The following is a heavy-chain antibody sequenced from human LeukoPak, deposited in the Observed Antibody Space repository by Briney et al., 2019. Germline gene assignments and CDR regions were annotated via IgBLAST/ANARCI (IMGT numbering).Heavy chain of an antibody. CDR3: ARDFYDSSGYYGDDAFDI. D-gene: IGHD3-22*01. Sequence: ASVKVSCKASGYTFTGYYIHWVRQAPGQGLEWMGWINPNSGGTNNAQKFQGRVTMTRDMSTSTVYMELSSLRSEDTAVYYCARDFYDSSGYYGDDAFDIWGQGTMVTVSS. CDR1: GYTFTGYY. CDR2: INPNSGGT. J-gene: IGHJ3*02. V-gene: IGHV1-2*02.